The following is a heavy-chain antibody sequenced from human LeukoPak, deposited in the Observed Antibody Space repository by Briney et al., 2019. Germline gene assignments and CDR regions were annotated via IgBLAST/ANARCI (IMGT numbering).Heavy chain of an antibody. CDR2: VKQDGSDK. J-gene: IGHJ4*02. CDR3: AKVESLRD. Sequence: GGSLRLPCAASGFTLSSYWMSWVRHAPGEGLEWVANVKQDGSDKFYVDSVKGRFTLSRDNAKNSLYLQLNSWRAKTTAVYNCAKVESLRDWGQGSLVTVSS. CDR1: GFTLSSYW. V-gene: IGHV3-7*01. D-gene: IGHD4-17*01.